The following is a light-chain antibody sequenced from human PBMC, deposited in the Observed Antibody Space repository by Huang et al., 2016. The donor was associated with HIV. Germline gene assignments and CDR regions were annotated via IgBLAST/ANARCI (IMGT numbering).Light chain of an antibody. V-gene: IGKV3-15*01. CDR3: QQYNNWPPGRT. J-gene: IGKJ1*01. CDR1: QCVSSN. Sequence: DTVMTQSPATLSVSPRERATLSCRASQCVSSNLAWYQQNPGQAPRLLIYGASTRATCIPARFRGSGSGTEFILTISSLQSEDFALYYCQQYNNWPPGRTFGQGTKVEIK. CDR2: GAS.